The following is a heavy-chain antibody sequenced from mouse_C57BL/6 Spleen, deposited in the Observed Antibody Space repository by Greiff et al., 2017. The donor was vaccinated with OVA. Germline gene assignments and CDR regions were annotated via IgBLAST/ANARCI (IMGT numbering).Heavy chain of an antibody. D-gene: IGHD2-3*01. CDR1: GFTFSSYT. J-gene: IGHJ2*01. V-gene: IGHV5-9*01. Sequence: EVMLVESGGGLVKPGGSLKLSCAASGFTFSSYTMSWVRQTPEKSLEWVATISGGGGNTYYPDSVKGRFTISRDNAKNTLYLQMSSLRSEDTASYDCARRDDGYYDYFDYWGQGTTLTVSS. CDR2: ISGGGGNT. CDR3: ARRDDGYYDYFDY.